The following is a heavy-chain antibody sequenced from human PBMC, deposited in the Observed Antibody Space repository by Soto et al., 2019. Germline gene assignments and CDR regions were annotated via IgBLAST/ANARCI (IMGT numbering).Heavy chain of an antibody. Sequence: QVQLVESGGGVVQPGTSLRLSCIASGFTFSRFAIHWVRQAPGKGLEWVAVISYDGTNKYYGAFVNGRFSLARDDSENTAYLQMNSLRPDDTALYYCAKDSSLGLYMDVWGRGTTVTVSS. CDR2: ISYDGTNK. V-gene: IGHV3-30*18. J-gene: IGHJ6*03. D-gene: IGHD1-26*01. CDR3: AKDSSLGLYMDV. CDR1: GFTFSRFA.